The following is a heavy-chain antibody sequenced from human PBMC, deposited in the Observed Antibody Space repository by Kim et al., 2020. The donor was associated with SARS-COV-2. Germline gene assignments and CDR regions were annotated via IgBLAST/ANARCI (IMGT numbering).Heavy chain of an antibody. Sequence: ASVKVSCKASGYTFTSYAMNWVRQAPGQGLEWMGWINTNTGNPTYAQGFTGRFVFSLDTSVNTAYLQISSLKAEDTAVYYCARGDPYYDILTAMLENWFDPWGQGTLVTVSS. CDR2: INTNTGNP. CDR1: GYTFTSYA. V-gene: IGHV7-4-1*02. CDR3: ARGDPYYDILTAMLENWFDP. J-gene: IGHJ5*02. D-gene: IGHD3-9*01.